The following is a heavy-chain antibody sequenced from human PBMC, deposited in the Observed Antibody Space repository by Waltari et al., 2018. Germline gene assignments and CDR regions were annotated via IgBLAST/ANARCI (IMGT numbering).Heavy chain of an antibody. CDR2: INPNSGGT. Sequence: QVQLVQSGAEVKKPGASVKVSCKASGYTFTGYYMHWVRPAPGQGLEWMGWINPNSGGTNYAQKCQGRVTMTRDTSISTAYMGLSRLRSDDTAVYYCARGRVLRFLEWSVHYFDYWGQGTLVTVSS. V-gene: IGHV1-2*02. J-gene: IGHJ4*02. D-gene: IGHD3-3*01. CDR1: GYTFTGYY. CDR3: ARGRVLRFLEWSVHYFDY.